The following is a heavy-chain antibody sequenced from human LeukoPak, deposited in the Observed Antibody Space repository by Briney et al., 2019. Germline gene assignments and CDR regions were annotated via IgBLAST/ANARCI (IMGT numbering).Heavy chain of an antibody. CDR3: GRDVSDKNGTWSRIHLDF. CDR2: IKQDGSEK. CDR1: GFTFSSYW. V-gene: IGHV3-7*01. Sequence: GGSLRLSCAASGFTFSSYWMSWVRQAPGKGLEWVANIKQDGSEKYYVDSVKGRFTISRDNAKNSLYLQMNSLRDEDTAVYYCGRDVSDKNGTWSRIHLDFWGQGTLVTVSS. J-gene: IGHJ4*02. D-gene: IGHD6-13*01.